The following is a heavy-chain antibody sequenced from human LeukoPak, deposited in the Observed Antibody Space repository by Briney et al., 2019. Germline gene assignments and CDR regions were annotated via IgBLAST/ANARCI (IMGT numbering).Heavy chain of an antibody. Sequence: ASVTGSCKVSGYTLTELSMHWVRQAPGKGLEWMGGFDPEDGETIYAQKFQGRVTMTEDTSTDTAYMELSSLRSEDTAVYYCATVVVVVPAARWFDPWGQGTPVTVSS. J-gene: IGHJ5*02. CDR1: GYTLTELS. CDR2: FDPEDGET. CDR3: ATVVVVVPAARWFDP. D-gene: IGHD2-2*01. V-gene: IGHV1-24*01.